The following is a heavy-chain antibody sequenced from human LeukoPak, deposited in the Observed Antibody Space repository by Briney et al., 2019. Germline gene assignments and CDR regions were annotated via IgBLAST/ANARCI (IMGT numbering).Heavy chain of an antibody. CDR1: GYTFTGFY. V-gene: IGHV1-2*02. D-gene: IGHD2-2*01. Sequence: ASVKVSCKASGYTFTGFYIHWVRQAPGQGLEWMGWINPNSGGTNYAQKFQGRVTMTRDTSISTAYMELSRLRSDDTAVYYCARRRVPAAIEDAYYYYYMDVWGKGTTVTVSS. CDR3: ARRRVPAAIEDAYYYYYMDV. J-gene: IGHJ6*03. CDR2: INPNSGGT.